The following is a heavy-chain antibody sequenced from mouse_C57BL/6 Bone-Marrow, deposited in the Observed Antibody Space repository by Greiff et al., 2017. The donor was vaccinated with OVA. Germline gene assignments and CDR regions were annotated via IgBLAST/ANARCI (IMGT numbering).Heavy chain of an antibody. D-gene: IGHD4-1*01. V-gene: IGHV5-12*01. CDR1: GFTFSDYY. CDR2: ISNGGGST. CDR3: ASSLTGYFDY. J-gene: IGHJ2*01. Sequence: EVMLVESGGGLVQPGGSLKLSCAASGFTFSDYYMYWVRQTPEKRLEWVAYISNGGGSTYYPDTVKGRFTISSDNAKNTLYLQMSRLKSEDTAMYYWASSLTGYFDYWGQGTTLTVSS.